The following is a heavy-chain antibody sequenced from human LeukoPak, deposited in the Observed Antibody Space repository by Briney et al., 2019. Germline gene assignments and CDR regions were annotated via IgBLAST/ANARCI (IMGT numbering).Heavy chain of an antibody. V-gene: IGHV4-39*01. J-gene: IGHJ6*02. Sequence: SETLSLTCTVSGGSISSSSYYWGWIRQPPGKGLEWIGSIYYSGSTYYNPSLKSRVTISVDTSKNQFSLKLSSVTAADTAVYYCAGGWSYCSSTSCYADYYYGMDVWGQGTTVTVSS. CDR1: GGSISSSSYY. D-gene: IGHD2-2*01. CDR2: IYYSGST. CDR3: AGGWSYCSSTSCYADYYYGMDV.